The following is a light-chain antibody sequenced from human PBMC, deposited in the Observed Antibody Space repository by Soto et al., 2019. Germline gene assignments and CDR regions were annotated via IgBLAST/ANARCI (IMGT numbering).Light chain of an antibody. J-gene: IGLJ1*01. Sequence: QSALTQPASVSGSPGQSITISCTGTSRDIGTSNLVSWYQQYPGKAPKLIIFEVTRRPSGISNRFSGSKSGNTASLTISGLQPEDEADYYCYTYTGISTSLFAFGTWTRSPS. CDR1: SRDIGTSNL. V-gene: IGLV2-23*02. CDR2: EVT. CDR3: YTYTGISTSLFA.